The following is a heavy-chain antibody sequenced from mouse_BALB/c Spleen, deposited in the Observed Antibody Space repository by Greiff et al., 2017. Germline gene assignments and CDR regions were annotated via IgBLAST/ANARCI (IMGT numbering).Heavy chain of an antibody. CDR1: GFTFSSFG. J-gene: IGHJ4*01. Sequence: EVQLVESGGGLVQPGGSRKLSCAASGFTFSSFGMHWVRQAPEKGLEWVAYISSGSSTIYYADTVKGRFTISRDNPKNTLFLQMTSLRSEDTAMYDCARGTEAMDYWGQGTSVTVSS. V-gene: IGHV5-17*02. CDR3: ARGTEAMDY. D-gene: IGHD3-3*01. CDR2: ISSGSSTI.